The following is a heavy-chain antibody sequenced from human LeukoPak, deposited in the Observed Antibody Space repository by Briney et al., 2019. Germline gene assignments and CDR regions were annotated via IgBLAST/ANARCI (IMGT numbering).Heavy chain of an antibody. J-gene: IGHJ4*02. Sequence: ASVKVSCKASGYTFTDYYIHWVRQAPGQGLEWMGWINPNSGGPNYAQKFQGRVTMTRDTSISAAYMDLSSLRSDDTAVYYCARTKHGSGSRHEYYFDYWGQGTLVTVSS. CDR2: INPNSGGP. CDR1: GYTFTDYY. V-gene: IGHV1-2*02. D-gene: IGHD5-12*01. CDR3: ARTKHGSGSRHEYYFDY.